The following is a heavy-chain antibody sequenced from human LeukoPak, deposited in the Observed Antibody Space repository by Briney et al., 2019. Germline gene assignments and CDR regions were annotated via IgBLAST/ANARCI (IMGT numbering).Heavy chain of an antibody. V-gene: IGHV3-21*04. J-gene: IGHJ4*02. CDR1: RFTFSTYT. CDR2: ISSSGNYI. Sequence: GGSLRLSCAASRFTFSTYTINWVRQAPGKGLEWVSSISSSGNYIYYADSLRGRFTISRDNAQNSLYLQMNSLRAEDTAIYYCVRDRGTYRPIDYWGQGTLVTVSS. CDR3: VRDRGTYRPIDY. D-gene: IGHD1-26*01.